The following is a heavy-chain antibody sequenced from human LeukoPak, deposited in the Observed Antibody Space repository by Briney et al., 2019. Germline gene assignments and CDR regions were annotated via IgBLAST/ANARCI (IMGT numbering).Heavy chain of an antibody. CDR3: ARGADSFDI. V-gene: IGHV4-39*01. CDR2: IYYSGRT. CDR1: GGSISSSSNY. Sequence: SETLSLTCTVSGGSISSSSNYWGWIRQPPGKGLEWIGSIYYSGRTYHNPSLESRDTISVDTSKNQFSLKLSSVTAADTAVYYCARGADSFDIWGQGTMVTVSS. J-gene: IGHJ3*02.